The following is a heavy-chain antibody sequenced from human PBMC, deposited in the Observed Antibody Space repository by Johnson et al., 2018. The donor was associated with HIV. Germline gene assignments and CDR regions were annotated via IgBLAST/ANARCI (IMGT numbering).Heavy chain of an antibody. CDR3: AKGPQGIATPDAFDI. J-gene: IGHJ3*02. D-gene: IGHD2-21*01. Sequence: VQLVESGGGLVQPGRSLRLSCAASGFTFDDYAMHWVRQAPGKGLEWVSGISWNSGTIGYVDSVKGRFTISRDNAKNTLYLQMNSLRAEDTAVYYCAKGPQGIATPDAFDIWGQGTMVTVSS. V-gene: IGHV3-9*01. CDR2: ISWNSGTI. CDR1: GFTFDDYA.